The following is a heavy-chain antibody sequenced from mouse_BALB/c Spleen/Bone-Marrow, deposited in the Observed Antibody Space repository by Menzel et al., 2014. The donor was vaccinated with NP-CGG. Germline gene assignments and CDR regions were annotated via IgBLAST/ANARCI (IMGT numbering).Heavy chain of an antibody. J-gene: IGHJ3*01. D-gene: IGHD2-4*01. CDR3: ARHAYYDQTEVSFVY. Sequence: EVKLMESGGGLVKSGGSLKLSCAASGFSFGNYGMSWVRQTPEKRLEWVATISGDGRYTFYSDSVKGRFTISRDNAKNNLYLQLSSLRSEDTALYYCARHAYYDQTEVSFVYWGQGTLVTVSA. CDR1: GFSFGNYG. V-gene: IGHV5-9-2*01. CDR2: ISGDGRYT.